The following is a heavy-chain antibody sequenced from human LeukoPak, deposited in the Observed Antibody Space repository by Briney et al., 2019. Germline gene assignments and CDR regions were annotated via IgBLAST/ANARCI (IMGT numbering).Heavy chain of an antibody. D-gene: IGHD4-17*01. CDR1: GYTFTSYD. V-gene: IGHV1-8*03. J-gene: IGHJ3*02. CDR2: MNPNSGNT. Sequence: ASAKVSCKASGYTFTSYDINWVRQATGQGLEWMGWMNPNSGNTGYAQKFQGRVTITRNTSISTAYMELSSLRSEDTAVYYCAKSKHYGDFPDAFDIWGQGTMVTVSS. CDR3: AKSKHYGDFPDAFDI.